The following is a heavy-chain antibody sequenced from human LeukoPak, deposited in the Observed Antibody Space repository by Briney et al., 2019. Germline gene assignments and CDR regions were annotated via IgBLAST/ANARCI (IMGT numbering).Heavy chain of an antibody. V-gene: IGHV4-61*02. CDR2: IYTSGST. J-gene: IGHJ3*02. Sequence: SETLSLTCTVSGGSISSGSYYWSWIRQPAGKGLKWIGRIYTSGSTNYNPSLKSRVTISVDTSKNQFSLKLSSVTAADTAVYYCERSPHTDAFDIWRQGTMVTVSS. CDR3: ERSPHTDAFDI. CDR1: GGSISSGSYY.